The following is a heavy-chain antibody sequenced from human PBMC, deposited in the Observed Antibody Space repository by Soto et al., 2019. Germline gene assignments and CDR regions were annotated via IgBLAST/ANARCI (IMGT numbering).Heavy chain of an antibody. V-gene: IGHV1-8*01. J-gene: IGHJ4*02. D-gene: IGHD4-17*01. CDR1: GYTFTSYD. Sequence: ASVKVSCKASGYTFTSYDINWVRQATGQGLEWMGWMNPNSGNTGYAQKFQGRVTMTRNTSISTAYMELGSLRSEDTAVYYCARQHDYGDYDLDYWGQGTLVTVSS. CDR2: MNPNSGNT. CDR3: ARQHDYGDYDLDY.